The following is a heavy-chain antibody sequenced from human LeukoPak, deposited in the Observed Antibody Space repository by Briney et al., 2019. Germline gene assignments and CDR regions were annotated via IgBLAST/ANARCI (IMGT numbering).Heavy chain of an antibody. J-gene: IGHJ4*02. CDR1: GGSISSGDYY. V-gene: IGHV4-30-4*01. Sequence: PSETLSLTCTVSGGSISSGDYYWSWIRQPPGKGLEWIGYIYYSGSTYYNPSLKSRVTISVDTSKNQFSLKLSSVTAADTAVYYCARDGRWLQENIDYWGQGTLVTVSS. CDR3: ARDGRWLQENIDY. CDR2: IYYSGST. D-gene: IGHD5-24*01.